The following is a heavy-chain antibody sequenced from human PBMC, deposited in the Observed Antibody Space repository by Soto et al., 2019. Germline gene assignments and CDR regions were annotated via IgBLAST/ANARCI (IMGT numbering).Heavy chain of an antibody. CDR2: LYIGGGT. CDR3: ARTKVRYYVDF. J-gene: IGHJ4*02. CDR1: GFTVSTNH. D-gene: IGHD3-3*01. V-gene: IGHV3-53*01. Sequence: GGSLRLSCAASGFTVSTNHMSWVRQAPGKGLEWVSVLYIGGGTYYADSVKGRFTISGDNSQNTLYLQMNNLRAEDTAVYYCARTKVRYYVDFWGQGTLVTVSS.